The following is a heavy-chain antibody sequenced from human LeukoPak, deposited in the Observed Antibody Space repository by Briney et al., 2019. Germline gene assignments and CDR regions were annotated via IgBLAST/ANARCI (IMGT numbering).Heavy chain of an antibody. D-gene: IGHD6-13*01. CDR3: ARRGKQQLVRYFDY. J-gene: IGHJ4*02. V-gene: IGHV4-4*07. CDR1: GGSISSYY. Sequence: PSETLSLTCTVSGGSISSYYWSWLRQPAGKGLEWIGRIYISGSTNYNPSLKSRVTISVDTSKNQFSLKLSSVTAADTAVYYCARRGKQQLVRYFDYWGQGTLVTVSS. CDR2: IYISGST.